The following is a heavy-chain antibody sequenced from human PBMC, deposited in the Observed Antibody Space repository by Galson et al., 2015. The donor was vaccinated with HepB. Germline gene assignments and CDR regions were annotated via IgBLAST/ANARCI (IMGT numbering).Heavy chain of an antibody. J-gene: IGHJ6*03. V-gene: IGHV1-18*01. D-gene: IGHD2-2*01. CDR2: INAYNGNT. Sequence: SVKVSCKASGYTFTSYGISWVRQAPGQGLEWMGWINAYNGNTNYAQKLQGRVTMTTDTSTSTAYMELRSLRSDDTAVYYCARDSTQWGLPGYYYYMDVWGKGTTVTVSS. CDR1: GYTFTSYG. CDR3: ARDSTQWGLPGYYYYMDV.